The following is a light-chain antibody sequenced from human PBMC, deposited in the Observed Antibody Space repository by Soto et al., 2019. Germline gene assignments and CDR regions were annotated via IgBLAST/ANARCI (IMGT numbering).Light chain of an antibody. CDR3: QQYAGLRWT. V-gene: IGKV3-20*01. Sequence: DIVLTQSPGTLSLSPGERATLSCRASQSVGSAYLAWYQHKPGQAPRLLIYGTSSRAPGIADRITGSGSGTAFHLPISSLEPEDFAVYYCQQYAGLRWTFGRGTKV. CDR1: QSVGSAY. J-gene: IGKJ1*01. CDR2: GTS.